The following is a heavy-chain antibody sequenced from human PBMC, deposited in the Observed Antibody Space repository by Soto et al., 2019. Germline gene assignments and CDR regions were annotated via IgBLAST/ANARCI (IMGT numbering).Heavy chain of an antibody. CDR3: ASSAKPMVRWVNPFDY. J-gene: IGHJ4*02. V-gene: IGHV1-69*06. Sequence: QVQLVQSGAEVKKPGSSVKVSCKASGGTFSSYAISWVRQAPGQGLEWMGGIIPIFGTANYAQKFQGRVTITADKSTSTAYMELSSLRSEDTAVYYCASSAKPMVRWVNPFDYWGQGTLVTVSS. CDR1: GGTFSSYA. CDR2: IIPIFGTA. D-gene: IGHD3-10*01.